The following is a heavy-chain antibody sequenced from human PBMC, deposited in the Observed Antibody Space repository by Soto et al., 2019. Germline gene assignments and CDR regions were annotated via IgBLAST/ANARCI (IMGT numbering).Heavy chain of an antibody. Sequence: EVRLVESGGGLVQPGGSLRLSCAASGFTFSSYSMNWVRQAPGKGLEWVSYISSSSSTIYYADSVKGRFTISRDNAKNSLYLQMNSLRAEDTAVYYCAREGEYSSSPQHYYYYMDVWGKGTTVTVSS. J-gene: IGHJ6*03. CDR1: GFTFSSYS. CDR2: ISSSSSTI. D-gene: IGHD6-6*01. V-gene: IGHV3-48*01. CDR3: AREGEYSSSPQHYYYYMDV.